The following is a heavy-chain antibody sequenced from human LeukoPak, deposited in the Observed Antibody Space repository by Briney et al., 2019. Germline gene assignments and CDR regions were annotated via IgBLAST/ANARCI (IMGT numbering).Heavy chain of an antibody. V-gene: IGHV1-3*01. CDR1: GYTFTSYA. D-gene: IGHD3-9*01. CDR2: INAGNGNT. CDR3: ARDLRYFGLYYYGMDV. J-gene: IGHJ6*02. Sequence: ASVKVPCKASGYTFTSYAMHWVRQAPGQRLEWMGWINAGNGNTKYSQKFQGRVTITRDTSASTAYMELSSLRSEDTAVYYCARDLRYFGLYYYGMDVWGQGTTVTVSS.